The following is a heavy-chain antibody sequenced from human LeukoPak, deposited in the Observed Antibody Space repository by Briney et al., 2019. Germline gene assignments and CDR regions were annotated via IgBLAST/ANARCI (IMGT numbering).Heavy chain of an antibody. D-gene: IGHD2-15*01. V-gene: IGHV3-30-3*01. CDR3: AREIVVVAAGYHAFDI. CDR1: GVTLSYYN. Sequence: GGSLRLSCAASGVTLSYYNMHWVRQALGKGLEWVALISYDGGNKYYADSVKGRFLISRDNSKNTLYLQMNSLRTEDTAVYYCAREIVVVAAGYHAFDIWGQGTMVTVSS. J-gene: IGHJ3*02. CDR2: ISYDGGNK.